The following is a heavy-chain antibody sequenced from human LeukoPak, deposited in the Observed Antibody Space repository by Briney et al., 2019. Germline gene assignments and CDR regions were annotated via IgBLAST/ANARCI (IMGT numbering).Heavy chain of an antibody. CDR2: INPNSGGT. V-gene: IGHV1-2*04. CDR3: ARGSRQPYYYGSGSYYCDY. J-gene: IGHJ4*02. Sequence: ASVTVSCKASGYTFTGYYMHWVRQAPGQGLEWMGWINPNSGGTNYAQKFQGWVTMTRDTSISTAYMELSRLRSDDTAVYYCARGSRQPYYYGSGSYYCDYWGQGTLVTVSS. D-gene: IGHD3-10*01. CDR1: GYTFTGYY.